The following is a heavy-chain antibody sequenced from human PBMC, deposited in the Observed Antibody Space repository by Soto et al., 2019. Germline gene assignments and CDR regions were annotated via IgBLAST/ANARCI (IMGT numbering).Heavy chain of an antibody. CDR1: GGTFSSYA. CDR2: ITPIFGAA. CDR3: ARGGTIFGMGFDP. Sequence: SLKVSCRASGGTFSSYAISWVRQAPGQGVGWRGGITPIFGAANYAQKFQGRVTITAEESTSTAYMELSRLRSEDTAVYYCARGGTIFGMGFDPWGQGTLVTVSS. D-gene: IGHD3-3*01. V-gene: IGHV1-69*13. J-gene: IGHJ5*02.